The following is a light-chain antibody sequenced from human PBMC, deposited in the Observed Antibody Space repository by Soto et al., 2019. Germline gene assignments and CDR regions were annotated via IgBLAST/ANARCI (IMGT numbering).Light chain of an antibody. CDR1: SSDVGGYNY. J-gene: IGLJ1*01. Sequence: QSALTQPASVSGSPGQSITISCTGTSSDVGGYNYVYWYQQHPGKAPKLMIYDVSNRPSGVSNRFSGSKSGNTASLTISGLQAEDEADYYCSSYTRSSSLYVFGTGTKVTVL. CDR3: SSYTRSSSLYV. V-gene: IGLV2-14*01. CDR2: DVS.